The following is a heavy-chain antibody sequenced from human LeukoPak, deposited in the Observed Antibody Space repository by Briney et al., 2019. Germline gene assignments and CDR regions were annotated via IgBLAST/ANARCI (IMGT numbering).Heavy chain of an antibody. J-gene: IGHJ4*02. CDR2: IYYSGTT. CDR3: ARGVYIAAAQYAY. CDR1: GGSISSYY. D-gene: IGHD6-13*01. V-gene: IGHV4-59*01. Sequence: SETLSLTCTVSGGSISSYYWSWIRQPPGKGLEWIGYIYYSGTTNYNPSLKSRVTTSVDTSKNQFSLKLSSVTAADTAVYYCARGVYIAAAQYAYWGQGTLVTVSS.